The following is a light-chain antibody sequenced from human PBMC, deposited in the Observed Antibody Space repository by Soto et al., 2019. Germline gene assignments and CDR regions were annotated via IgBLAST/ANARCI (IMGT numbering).Light chain of an antibody. CDR1: QSVYNY. CDR3: QWRGNWPRLT. V-gene: IGKV3-11*01. Sequence: EIVLKQSPGTLSLSPGGRATLSCRASQSVYNYLAWYQQKPGQAPSLLIFDATYRATGIPARFRGSGSATAVTVACGSRGADEYGVYYCQWRGNWPRLTFCGGTRVESK. CDR2: DAT. J-gene: IGKJ4*02.